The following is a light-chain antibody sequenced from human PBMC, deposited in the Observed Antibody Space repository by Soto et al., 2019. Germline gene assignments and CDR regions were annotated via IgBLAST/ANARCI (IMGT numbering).Light chain of an antibody. J-gene: IGLJ1*01. V-gene: IGLV2-11*01. CDR2: DVS. Sequence: QSVLAQPRSVSGSPGQSVTISCTGTSSDVGGYNYVSWYQQHPGKAPKLMIYDVSKRPSGVPDRFSGSKSGNTASLTISGLQAEGEADLYCCSFAGGYTYVFGPGTKVTVL. CDR3: CSFAGGYTYV. CDR1: SSDVGGYNY.